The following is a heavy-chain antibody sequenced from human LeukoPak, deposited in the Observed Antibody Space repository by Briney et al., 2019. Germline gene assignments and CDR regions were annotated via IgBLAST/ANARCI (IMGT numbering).Heavy chain of an antibody. CDR2: INHSGST. Sequence: SETLSLTGAVYGGSFSGYYWSWIRQPPGKGLEWIGEINHSGSTNYNPSLKSRVTISVDTSKNQFSLKLSSVTAADTAVYYCARRLWLFGPLIGYWGQGTLVTVSS. V-gene: IGHV4-34*01. J-gene: IGHJ4*02. D-gene: IGHD3-22*01. CDR3: ARRLWLFGPLIGY. CDR1: GGSFSGYY.